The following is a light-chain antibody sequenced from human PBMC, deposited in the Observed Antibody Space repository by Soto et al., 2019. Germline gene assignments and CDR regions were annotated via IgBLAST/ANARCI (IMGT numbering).Light chain of an antibody. J-gene: IGLJ1*01. CDR1: SSNIGSNT. Sequence: QSVLTQPPSASGTPGQRVTISCSGSSSNIGSNTVNWYQQLPGTAPKLLIYSNNQRPSGVPDRCSGSKSGTSASLAISGLQSEDEADYYCAAWDDSLNGSYVVGTGTKLTVL. V-gene: IGLV1-44*01. CDR2: SNN. CDR3: AAWDDSLNGSYV.